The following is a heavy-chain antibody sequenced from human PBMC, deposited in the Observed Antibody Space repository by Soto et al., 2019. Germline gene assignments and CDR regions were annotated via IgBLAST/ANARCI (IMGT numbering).Heavy chain of an antibody. CDR3: ARDLSPVLACVRAKCYYDVFDV. CDR1: GFIIRSYW. J-gene: IGHJ3*01. CDR2: IKQDVSER. V-gene: IGHV3-7*01. Sequence: EEHLVESGGGLVQPGGSLRLSCAASGFIIRSYWMTWVRQAPGKGLEWVANIKQDVSERNYMDSVKGRFTVSRENAKNSLYLQMTGLRAEDTAVYYCARDLSPVLACVRAKCYYDVFDVWGQGTVVTVSS. D-gene: IGHD1-26*01.